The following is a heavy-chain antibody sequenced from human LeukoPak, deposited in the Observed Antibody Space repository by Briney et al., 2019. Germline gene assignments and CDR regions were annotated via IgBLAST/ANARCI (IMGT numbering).Heavy chain of an antibody. CDR1: GGTFSSYA. CDR2: IIPIFGTA. CDR3: ASPLPRNYYYYGMDV. D-gene: IGHD7-27*01. Sequence: EASVKVSCKASGGTFSSYAISWVRQAPGQGLEWMGGIIPIFGTANYAQKFQGRVTITADESTSTAYMELSSLRSEDTAVYYCASPLPRNYYYYGMDVWGQGTTVTVSS. J-gene: IGHJ6*02. V-gene: IGHV1-69*01.